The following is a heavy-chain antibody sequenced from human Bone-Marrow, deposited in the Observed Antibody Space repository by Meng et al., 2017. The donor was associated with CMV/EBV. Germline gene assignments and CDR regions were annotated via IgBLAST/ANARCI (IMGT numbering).Heavy chain of an antibody. J-gene: IGHJ4*02. Sequence: SGFSFSSYSMSWVRQAPGKGLEWVSSISSSSSYIYYADSVKGRFTISRDNAKNSLYLQMNSLRAEDTAVYYCARDEGITIFGVVTPVWGQGTLVTVSS. D-gene: IGHD3-3*01. V-gene: IGHV3-21*04. CDR3: ARDEGITIFGVVTPV. CDR1: GFSFSSYS. CDR2: ISSSSSYI.